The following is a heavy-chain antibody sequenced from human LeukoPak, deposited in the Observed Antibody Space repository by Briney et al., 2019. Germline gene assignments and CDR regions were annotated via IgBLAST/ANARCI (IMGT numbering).Heavy chain of an antibody. Sequence: GGSLRLSCTTSGFTFDDYAMHWVRQVPGKGLEWVSGIIWNSFNIGYADCVRGRFTISRDNAKNSLYLQMNSLRAEDTALYYCAKDKAMAGFYYFDYWGQGTLVTVSS. D-gene: IGHD6-19*01. J-gene: IGHJ4*02. V-gene: IGHV3-9*01. CDR3: AKDKAMAGFYYFDY. CDR2: IIWNSFNI. CDR1: GFTFDDYA.